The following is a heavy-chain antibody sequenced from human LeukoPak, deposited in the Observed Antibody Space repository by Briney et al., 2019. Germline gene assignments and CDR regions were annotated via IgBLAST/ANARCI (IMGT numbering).Heavy chain of an antibody. CDR1: GFTFSSHS. Sequence: KSGGSLRLSCAASGFTFSSHSMNWVRQAPGKGLEWVSSISSSSSYIYYADSVKGRFTISRDNAKNSLYLQMNSLRAEDTAVYYCARGEYCTNGVCYNTAYDYWGQGTLVTVSS. D-gene: IGHD2-8*01. CDR2: ISSSSSYI. J-gene: IGHJ4*02. CDR3: ARGEYCTNGVCYNTAYDY. V-gene: IGHV3-21*01.